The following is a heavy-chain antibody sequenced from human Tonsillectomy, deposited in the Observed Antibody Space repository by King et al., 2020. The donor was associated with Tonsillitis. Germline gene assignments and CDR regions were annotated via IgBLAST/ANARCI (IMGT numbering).Heavy chain of an antibody. V-gene: IGHV4-34*01. D-gene: IGHD2-21*02. CDR2: INHSGST. J-gene: IGHJ6*02. CDR1: GGSFSGYY. CDR3: ARRVSAGVVVTVNHSDYGMDV. Sequence: VQLQQWGAGLLKPSETLSLTCAVYGGSFSGYYWSWIRQPPGKGLEWIGEINHSGSTNYNPSLKSRVTMSVDTSKNQFSLKLSSVTAADAAVYYCARRVSAGVVVTVNHSDYGMDVWGQGTTVTVSS.